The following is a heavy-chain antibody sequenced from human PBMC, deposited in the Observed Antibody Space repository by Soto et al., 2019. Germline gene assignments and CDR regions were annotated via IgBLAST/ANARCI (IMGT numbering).Heavy chain of an antibody. CDR3: ATSHSSSWYRNWFDP. Sequence: GASVKVSCKVSGCTLTELSMHWVRQAPGKGLEWMGGFDPEDGETIYAQKFQGRVTMTEDTSTDTAYMELSSLRSEDTAVYYCATSHSSSWYRNWFDPWGQGTLVTVSS. CDR2: FDPEDGET. J-gene: IGHJ5*02. V-gene: IGHV1-24*01. CDR1: GCTLTELS. D-gene: IGHD6-13*01.